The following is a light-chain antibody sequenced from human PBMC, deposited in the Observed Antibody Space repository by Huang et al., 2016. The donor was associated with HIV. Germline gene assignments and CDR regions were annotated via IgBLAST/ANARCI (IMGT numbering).Light chain of an antibody. Sequence: IVMTQSPATLSGSPGERVTLSCRASQSVSAGLAWYQQKPGQAPRLLISGASTRAAGMPARFSGSGAWTEFTLTIRGLQSEAVADYYCLQYNNWVAFGQGTKVEI. CDR1: QSVSAG. V-gene: IGKV3-15*01. CDR3: LQYNNWVA. CDR2: GAS. J-gene: IGKJ1*01.